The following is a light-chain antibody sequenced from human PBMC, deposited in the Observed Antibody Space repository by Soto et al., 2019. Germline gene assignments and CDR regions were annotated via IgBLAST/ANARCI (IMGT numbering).Light chain of an antibody. V-gene: IGKV3-20*01. CDR1: QTVSSTY. CDR2: DAS. J-gene: IGKJ4*01. Sequence: EIVLTQSPGTLSLSPGERATLSCRASQTVSSTYLAWYQQKPGQPPRLLIYDASSRATGIPDRFSGSGSGTDFTLTISILEPEDCAVYYCQHYGTSPHFGGGTKVEIK. CDR3: QHYGTSPH.